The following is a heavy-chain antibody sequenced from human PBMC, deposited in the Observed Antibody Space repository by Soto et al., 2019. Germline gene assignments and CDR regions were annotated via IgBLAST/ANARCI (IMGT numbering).Heavy chain of an antibody. V-gene: IGHV1-69*02. J-gene: IGHJ5*02. D-gene: IGHD3-10*01. CDR1: GGTFSSYT. CDR3: ARGCFGDAGFAP. Sequence: QVQLVQSGAEVKKPGSSVKVSCKASGGTFSSYTISWVRQAPGQGLEWMGRIIPILGIANYAQKFQGRVMITADKSTSTAYMELSSLRSEDTAVYYCARGCFGDAGFAPWCQGTLVTVSS. CDR2: IIPILGIA.